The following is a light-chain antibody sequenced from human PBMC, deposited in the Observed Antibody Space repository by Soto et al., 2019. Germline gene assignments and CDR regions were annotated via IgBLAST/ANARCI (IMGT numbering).Light chain of an antibody. CDR1: SSDVGTYNL. CDR3: CSYAGSSTHVV. V-gene: IGLV2-23*01. Sequence: QSALTQPASVSGSPGQSITISCTGTSSDVGTYNLVSWYQQCPGKAPKLMIYEGSKRPSGVSNRFSGSKSGNTASLTISGLQAEDEAVYYCCSYAGSSTHVVFGGGTKLTVL. J-gene: IGLJ2*01. CDR2: EGS.